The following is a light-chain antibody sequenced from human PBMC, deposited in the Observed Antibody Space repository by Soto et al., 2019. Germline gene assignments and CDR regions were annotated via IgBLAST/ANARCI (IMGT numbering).Light chain of an antibody. V-gene: IGKV3-15*01. Sequence: EGVTTQSPATLSVSPGERATLSCRASQNVGGDLAWYQQKPGQAPRLLIYRTSTRANGTPVRFSGSGSGTEFIITISSLQSEDFAVYYCQEYNGRSSFGQGTKVEMK. CDR3: QEYNGRSS. CDR2: RTS. J-gene: IGKJ1*01. CDR1: QNVGGD.